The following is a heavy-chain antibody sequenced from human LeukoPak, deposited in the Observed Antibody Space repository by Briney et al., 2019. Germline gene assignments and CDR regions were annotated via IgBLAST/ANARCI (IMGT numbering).Heavy chain of an antibody. Sequence: PSETLSLTCTVSGDSVSTTSFYWGWIRQPPGKGLDCLGTTYSRGSTYNPSLTSRVTISVDRSKNQFSLKLSSVTAADTAVYYCARSGPTAGRPDGFDIWAKGQWSPYLQ. V-gene: IGHV4-39*07. CDR3: ARSGPTAGRPDGFDI. CDR2: TYSRGST. D-gene: IGHD2-2*01. J-gene: IGHJ3*02. CDR1: GDSVSTTSFY.